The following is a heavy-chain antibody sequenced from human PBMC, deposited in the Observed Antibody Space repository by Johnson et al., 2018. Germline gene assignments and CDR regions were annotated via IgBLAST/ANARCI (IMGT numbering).Heavy chain of an antibody. J-gene: IGHJ6*02. CDR3: AGPTWFGEPENYGMDV. V-gene: IGHV5-51*01. D-gene: IGHD3-10*01. CDR1: GYSFTSYW. Sequence: VQLQESGGGLVPPGESLKISWKGSGYSFTSYWIGWVRQMPGKGLEWMGIIYPGDSDTSYSPSFQGQVTSTADKSISTAYLQWSSLKASDTAMYFCAGPTWFGEPENYGMDVWGQGTTVTVSS. CDR2: IYPGDSDT.